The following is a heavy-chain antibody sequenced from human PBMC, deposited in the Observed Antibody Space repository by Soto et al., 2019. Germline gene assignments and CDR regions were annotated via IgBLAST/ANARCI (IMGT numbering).Heavy chain of an antibody. CDR2: IYYSGST. V-gene: IGHV4-31*03. CDR3: ARAGMVVKRVNWFDP. Sequence: QVQLQESGPGLVKPSQTLSLTCTVSGGSISSGGYYWSWIRQHPGKGLEWIGYIYYSGSTYYNPSITSRVTISVDTSKNQFSLKLSSVTAADTAVYYCARAGMVVKRVNWFDPWGQGTLVTVSS. D-gene: IGHD2-21*01. J-gene: IGHJ5*02. CDR1: GGSISSGGYY.